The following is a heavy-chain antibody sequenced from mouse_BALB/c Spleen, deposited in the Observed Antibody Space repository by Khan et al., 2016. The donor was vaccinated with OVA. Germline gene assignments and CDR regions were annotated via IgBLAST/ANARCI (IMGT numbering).Heavy chain of an antibody. CDR2: ISNLAYSI. CDR1: GFIFSDYG. Sequence: VQLKESGGGLVQPGGSRKLSCAASGFIFSDYGMAWVRQAPGKGPAWVAFISNLAYSIYYADTVTGRFTISSENAKNTLYLEMRSLRSEDTAMYYCARSWAMDYWGQGTSVTVSS. V-gene: IGHV5-15*02. CDR3: ARSWAMDY. J-gene: IGHJ4*01.